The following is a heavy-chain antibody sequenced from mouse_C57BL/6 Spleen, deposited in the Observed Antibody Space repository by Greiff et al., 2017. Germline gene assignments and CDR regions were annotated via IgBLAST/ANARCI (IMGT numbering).Heavy chain of an antibody. CDR1: GYAFSSYW. CDR3: AIDYGSPYDFDY. Sequence: VQLKESGAELVKPGASVKISCKASGYAFSSYWMNWVKQRPGKGLEWIGQIYPGDGDTNYNGKFKGKATLTADKSSSTAYMQLSSLTSEDSAVYFCAIDYGSPYDFDYWGQGTTLTVSS. D-gene: IGHD1-1*01. CDR2: IYPGDGDT. J-gene: IGHJ2*01. V-gene: IGHV1-80*01.